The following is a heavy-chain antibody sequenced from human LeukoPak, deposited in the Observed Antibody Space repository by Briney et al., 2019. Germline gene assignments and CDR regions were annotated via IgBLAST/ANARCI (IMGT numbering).Heavy chain of an antibody. CDR2: IYYSGST. CDR3: ARSIDYAYDY. CDR1: GGSISSYY. Sequence: PSETLSLTCTVSGGSISSYYWSWIRQPPGKGLEWIGYIYYSGSTNYNPSLKSRVTISVDTSKNQFSLKLSSVSAADTAVYSCARSIDYAYDYWGQGTLVTVSS. D-gene: IGHD4-17*01. V-gene: IGHV4-59*01. J-gene: IGHJ4*02.